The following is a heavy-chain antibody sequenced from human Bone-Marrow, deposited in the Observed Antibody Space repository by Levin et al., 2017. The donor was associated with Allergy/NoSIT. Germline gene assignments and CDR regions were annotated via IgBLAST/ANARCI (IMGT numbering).Heavy chain of an antibody. CDR1: GFTFRNYW. V-gene: IGHV3-74*01. CDR3: ASTVYDNLTGRYGIDV. D-gene: IGHD3-9*01. J-gene: IGHJ6*02. Sequence: PGGSLRLSCAASGFTFRNYWMNWVRQVPGKGLEWVSRISDDGTSTNYADSVEGRFTISRDNAKNTLFLQMDSLRAEDTALYYWASTVYDNLTGRYGIDVWGQGTTVTVSS. CDR2: ISDDGTST.